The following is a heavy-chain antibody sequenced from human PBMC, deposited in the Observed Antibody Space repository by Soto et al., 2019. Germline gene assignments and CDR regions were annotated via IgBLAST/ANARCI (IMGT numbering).Heavy chain of an antibody. V-gene: IGHV1-69*01. D-gene: IGHD5-12*01. CDR3: ARENGVAVATILYYFDY. CDR2: IIPVFGTT. CDR1: GGTFKNNG. Sequence: QVHLVQSGAEVTKAGSSVKVSCKAPGGTFKNNGISWVRQAPGQGLEWMGGIIPVFGTTNYAQKFQGRLTITADDFTSTVYMELSRLRYEDTAVYYCARENGVAVATILYYFDYWGPGTMVTVS. J-gene: IGHJ4*01.